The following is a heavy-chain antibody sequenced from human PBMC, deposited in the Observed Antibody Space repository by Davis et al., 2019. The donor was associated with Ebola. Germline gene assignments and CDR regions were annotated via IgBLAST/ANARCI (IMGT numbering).Heavy chain of an antibody. CDR1: GFSLSNARMG. D-gene: IGHD3-22*01. Sequence: SGPTLVKPTETLTLTCTVSGFSLSNARMGVSWIRQPPGKALEWLAHIFSNDEKSYSTSLKSRLTISKDTSKSQVVLTMTNMDPVDTATYYCARIRIEYYYDSSGYYSLYYFDYWGQGTLVTVSS. J-gene: IGHJ4*02. CDR3: ARIRIEYYYDSSGYYSLYYFDY. CDR2: IFSNDEK. V-gene: IGHV2-26*01.